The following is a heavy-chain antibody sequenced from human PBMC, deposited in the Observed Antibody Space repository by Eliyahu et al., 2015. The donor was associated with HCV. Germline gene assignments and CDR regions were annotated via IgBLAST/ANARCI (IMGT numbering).Heavy chain of an antibody. CDR1: GFTFXLYG. Sequence: QVQLVESGGGVVQSGRSLRLSCAASGFTFXLYGMHWVRPAPGKGLXWVAVIWDDGSIKYXADSVRGRFTISRDNSKNTLYLQMNSLRVEDTAVYYCAREDGSAASKGDYWGQGTLVTVSS. CDR3: AREDGSAASKGDY. D-gene: IGHD6-13*01. V-gene: IGHV3-33*01. J-gene: IGHJ4*02. CDR2: IWDDGSIK.